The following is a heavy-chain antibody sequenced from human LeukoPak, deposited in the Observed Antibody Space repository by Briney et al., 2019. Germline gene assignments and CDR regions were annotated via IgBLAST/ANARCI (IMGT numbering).Heavy chain of an antibody. D-gene: IGHD1-26*01. CDR1: GFTFSSYS. J-gene: IGHJ4*02. CDR2: ISSSSSYI. V-gene: IGHV3-21*01. CDR3: ARDPYATSKYDY. Sequence: GGSLRLSCAASGFTFSSYSMNWVRQAPRKGLEWVSSISSSSSYIYYADSLKGRFTISRDNAKNSLYLQMNSLRAEDTAVYYCARDPYATSKYDYWGQGTLVTVSS.